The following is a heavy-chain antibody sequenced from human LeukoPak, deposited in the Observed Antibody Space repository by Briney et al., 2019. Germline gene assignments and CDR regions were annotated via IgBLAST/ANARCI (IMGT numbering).Heavy chain of an antibody. CDR2: INPSGGST. V-gene: IGHV1-46*01. CDR3: ARDRAGDGSSGCYSSYYFDY. D-gene: IGHD3-22*01. Sequence: ASVKVSCKASGYTFTSYYMHWVRQAPGQGLEWMGIINPSGGSTSYAQKFQGRVTMTRDTSTSTVYMELSSLRSEDTAVYYCARDRAGDGSSGCYSSYYFDYWGQGTLVTVSS. CDR1: GYTFTSYY. J-gene: IGHJ4*02.